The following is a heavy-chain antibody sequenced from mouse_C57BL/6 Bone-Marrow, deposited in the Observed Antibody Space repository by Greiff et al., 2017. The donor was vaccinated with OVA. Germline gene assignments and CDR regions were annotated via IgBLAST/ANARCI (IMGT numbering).Heavy chain of an antibody. D-gene: IGHD3-2*02. CDR3: ARGAQATSLCAY. Sequence: VQLQQSGAELVKPGASVKLSCTASGFNIKDYYMHWVKQRPEQGLEWIGRIDPADGETKYAPKFQGKATLTADTSSNTAYLPLSSLTSEVTAVYYCARGAQATSLCAYGGQGTLVTVSA. CDR1: GFNIKDYY. J-gene: IGHJ3*01. CDR2: IDPADGET. V-gene: IGHV14-2*01.